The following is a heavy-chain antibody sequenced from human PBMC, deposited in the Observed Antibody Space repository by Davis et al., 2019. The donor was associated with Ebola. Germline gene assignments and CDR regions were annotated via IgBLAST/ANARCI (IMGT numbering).Heavy chain of an antibody. CDR1: GYTFTTYY. J-gene: IGHJ4*02. V-gene: IGHV1-46*01. CDR3: TRGYDFWSGDY. D-gene: IGHD3-3*01. CDR2: INPSGGST. Sequence: ASVTVSCQASGYTFTTYYMHWVRQAPGQGLEWMGIINPSGGSTTYAQKFQGRVTMTRDTSTSTVYMELSSLRSEDTAVYYCTRGYDFWSGDYWGQGTLVTVSS.